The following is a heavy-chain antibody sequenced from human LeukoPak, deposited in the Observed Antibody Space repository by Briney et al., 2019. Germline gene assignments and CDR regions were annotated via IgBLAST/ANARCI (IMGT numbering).Heavy chain of an antibody. CDR3: ARGGNSSWDY. CDR2: IKPDGTEK. V-gene: IGHV3-7*01. Sequence: GGSLRLSCAASGFVFSNYWMSWVRQAPGKGLEWVANIKPDGTEKYYVDSLKGRFTISRDNAKNSLYLQMNSLRVEDTAVYYCARGGNSSWDYWGQGALVTVSS. CDR1: GFVFSNYW. D-gene: IGHD6-6*01. J-gene: IGHJ4*02.